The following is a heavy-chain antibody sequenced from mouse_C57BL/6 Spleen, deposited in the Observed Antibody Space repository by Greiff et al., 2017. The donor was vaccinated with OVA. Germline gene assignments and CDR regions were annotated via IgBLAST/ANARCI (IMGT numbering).Heavy chain of an antibody. V-gene: IGHV1-26*01. Sequence: EVQLQQSGPELVKPGASVKISCKASGYTFTDYYMNWVKQSHGKSLEWIGDINPNNGGTSYNQKFKGKATLTVDKSSSTAYMKLRSLTSEDSAVYYCSRTDNGYAMDYWGQGTSVTVSS. CDR2: INPNNGGT. J-gene: IGHJ4*01. CDR3: SRTDNGYAMDY. CDR1: GYTFTDYY. D-gene: IGHD1-3*01.